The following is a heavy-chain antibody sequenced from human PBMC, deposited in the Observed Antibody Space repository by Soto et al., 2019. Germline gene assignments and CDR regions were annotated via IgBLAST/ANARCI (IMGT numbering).Heavy chain of an antibody. D-gene: IGHD4-17*01. V-gene: IGHV4-59*01. J-gene: IGHJ4*02. CDR2: IYYSGST. CDR1: GGSISSYY. Sequence: PSETVSLTCTVSGGSISSYYWSWIRQPPGKGLEWIGYIYYSGSTNYNPSLKSRVTISVDTSKNQFSLKLSSVTAADTAVYYCARSYGDYTIDYWGQGTLVTVSS. CDR3: ARSYGDYTIDY.